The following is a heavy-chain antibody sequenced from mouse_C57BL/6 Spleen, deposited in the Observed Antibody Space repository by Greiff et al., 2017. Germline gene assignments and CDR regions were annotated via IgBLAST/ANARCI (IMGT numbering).Heavy chain of an antibody. V-gene: IGHV14-4*01. CDR1: GFNIKDDY. CDR2: IDPENGDT. CDR3: TTYYGNYGYFDV. D-gene: IGHD2-1*01. J-gene: IGHJ1*03. Sequence: EVQLQQSGAELVRPGASVKLSCTASGFNIKDDYMHWVKQRPEQGLEWIGWIDPENGDTEYASKFQGNVTITADTSSNTAYLQLSILTSDDTTVYYCTTYYGNYGYFDVWGTGTTVTVSS.